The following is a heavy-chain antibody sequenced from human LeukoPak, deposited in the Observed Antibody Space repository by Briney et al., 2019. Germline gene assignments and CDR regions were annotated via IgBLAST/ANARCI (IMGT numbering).Heavy chain of an antibody. CDR1: GFTFSSYA. D-gene: IGHD5-18*01. Sequence: GRSLRLSCAASGFTFSSYAMHWVRQAPGKGLEWVAVISYDGSNKYYADSVKGRFTISRDNSKNTLYLQMNSLRAEDTAVYYCARGTEWIQLWTVDYWGQGTLVTVSS. CDR2: ISYDGSNK. J-gene: IGHJ4*02. CDR3: ARGTEWIQLWTVDY. V-gene: IGHV3-30-3*01.